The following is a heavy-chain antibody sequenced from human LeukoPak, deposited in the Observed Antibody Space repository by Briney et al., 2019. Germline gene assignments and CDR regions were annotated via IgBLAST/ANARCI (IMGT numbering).Heavy chain of an antibody. Sequence: PGGSLRLSCAASGFTFSSYSMNWVRQAPGEGLEWVSSISSSSSYIYYGDSVKGRFTTSRDNAKNSLFLQMHSLRAEDTAVYYCARVDNNGLYSEYFDHWGQGTLVTVSS. CDR3: ARVDNNGLYSEYFDH. V-gene: IGHV3-21*01. CDR1: GFTFSSYS. D-gene: IGHD6-19*01. J-gene: IGHJ1*01. CDR2: ISSSSSYI.